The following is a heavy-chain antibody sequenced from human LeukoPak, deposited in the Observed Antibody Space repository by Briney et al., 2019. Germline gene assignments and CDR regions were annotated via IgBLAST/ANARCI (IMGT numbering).Heavy chain of an antibody. CDR2: ISYSGST. J-gene: IGHJ4*02. CDR1: GGSINSYY. CDR3: ARRRPYCSGGNCYSLLDY. V-gene: IGHV4-59*01. D-gene: IGHD2-15*01. Sequence: SETLSLTCTVSGGSINSYYWSWIRQPPGKGLEWIGYISYSGSTNYNPSLKSRVTLSVGTSKNQFSLELSSVTAADTAVYYCARRRPYCSGGNCYSLLDYWGQGTLVTVSS.